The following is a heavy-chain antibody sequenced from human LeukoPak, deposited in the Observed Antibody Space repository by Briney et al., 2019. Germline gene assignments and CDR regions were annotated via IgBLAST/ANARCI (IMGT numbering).Heavy chain of an antibody. CDR3: ARDILATSIAAPYY. CDR2: IFYSGRT. D-gene: IGHD6-13*01. V-gene: IGHV4-39*07. J-gene: IGHJ4*02. CDR1: GFTFSRYS. Sequence: GSLRLSCAASGFTFSRYSMNWVRQVPGKGLEWIGSIFYSGRTYYNPSLKSRVTMSVDTSKNQFSLRLSSVNAADTAVYYCARDILATSIAAPYYWGQGTLVTVSS.